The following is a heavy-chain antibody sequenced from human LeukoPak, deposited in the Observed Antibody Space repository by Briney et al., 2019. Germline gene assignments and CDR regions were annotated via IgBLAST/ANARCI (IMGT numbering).Heavy chain of an antibody. CDR1: GGSIRGYH. CDR2: IYYSGST. CDR3: ARHHCSGADCYTFDY. J-gene: IGHJ4*02. V-gene: IGHV4-59*08. D-gene: IGHD2-21*02. Sequence: SETLSFTCTVPGGSIRGYHWSWFRQPPGKGLEGIGYIYYSGSTNYNPSLKSRVTISVDTSKNQFSLKLSSVTAADTAVYYCARHHCSGADCYTFDYWGQGTLVTVSS.